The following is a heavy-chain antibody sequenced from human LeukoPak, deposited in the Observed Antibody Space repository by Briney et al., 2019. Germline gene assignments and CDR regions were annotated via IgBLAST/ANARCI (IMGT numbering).Heavy chain of an antibody. V-gene: IGHV1-69*05. CDR1: GGTFSSYA. CDR3: ASPSSTYSSGYLY. J-gene: IGHJ4*02. Sequence: ASVKVSCKASGGTFSSYAISWVRQAPGQGLEWMGGIIPIFGTANYAQKFQGRVTITTDGSTSTAYMELSSLRSEDTAVYYCASPSSTYSSGYLYWGQGTLVTVSS. CDR2: IIPIFGTA. D-gene: IGHD3-22*01.